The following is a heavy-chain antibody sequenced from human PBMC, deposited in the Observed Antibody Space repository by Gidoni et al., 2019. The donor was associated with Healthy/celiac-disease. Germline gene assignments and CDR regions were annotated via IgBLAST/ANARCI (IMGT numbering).Heavy chain of an antibody. J-gene: IGHJ4*02. D-gene: IGHD3-10*01. CDR3: AKDLGSRRGYYGSGTPKNGPADY. V-gene: IGHV3-23*01. Sequence: GRFTISRDNSKNTLYLQMNSLRAEDTAVYYCAKDLGSRRGYYGSGTPKNGPADYWGQGTLVTVSS.